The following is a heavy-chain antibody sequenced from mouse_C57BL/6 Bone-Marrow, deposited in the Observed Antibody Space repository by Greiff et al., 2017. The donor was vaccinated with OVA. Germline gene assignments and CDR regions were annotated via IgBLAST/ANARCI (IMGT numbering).Heavy chain of an antibody. CDR3: ARWGYDAMDY. CDR2: INPSTGGT. J-gene: IGHJ4*01. V-gene: IGHV1-42*01. Sequence: VQLKQSGPELVKPGASVKISCKASGYSFTGYYLNWVKQSPEKSLEWIGEINPSTGGTTYNQKFKAKATLTVDKSSSTAYMQLKSLTSEDAAVYDCARWGYDAMDYGGQGTSGTVSS. D-gene: IGHD3-1*01. CDR1: GYSFTGYY.